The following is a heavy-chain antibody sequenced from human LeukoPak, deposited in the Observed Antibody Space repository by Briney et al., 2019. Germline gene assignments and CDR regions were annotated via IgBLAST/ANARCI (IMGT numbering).Heavy chain of an antibody. CDR3: ARDLRVGATDYYYMDV. CDR1: GGSISGDY. J-gene: IGHJ6*03. Sequence: SETLSLTCTVSGGSISGDYWSWSRQPPGKGLEWIGYIYYSGSTNYNPSLKSRVTISVDTSKNQFSLKLSSVTAADTAVYYCARDLRVGATDYYYMDVWGKGTTVTVSS. CDR2: IYYSGST. V-gene: IGHV4-59*01. D-gene: IGHD1-26*01.